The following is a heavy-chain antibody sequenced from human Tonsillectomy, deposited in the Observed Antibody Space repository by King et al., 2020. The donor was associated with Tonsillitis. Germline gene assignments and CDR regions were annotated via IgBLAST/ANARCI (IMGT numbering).Heavy chain of an antibody. Sequence: VPLVESGGGLIQPGGSLSLSCAASGFTVSSNYMSWVRQAPGKGLEWVSVIYSGGSTYYADSVKGRFTISRDNSKNTLYLQMNSLRAEDTAVYYCARMTTVVNTFDIWGQGTMVTVSS. CDR3: ARMTTVVNTFDI. J-gene: IGHJ3*02. CDR1: GFTVSSNY. D-gene: IGHD4-23*01. V-gene: IGHV3-53*01. CDR2: IYSGGST.